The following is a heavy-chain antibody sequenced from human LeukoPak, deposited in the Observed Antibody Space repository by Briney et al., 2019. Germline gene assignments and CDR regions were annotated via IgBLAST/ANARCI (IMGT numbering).Heavy chain of an antibody. CDR1: GFTFSSYG. V-gene: IGHV3-30*02. J-gene: IGHJ5*02. CDR2: IRYDGSNK. D-gene: IGHD3-22*01. Sequence: GGSLRLSCAASGFTFSSYGMHWVRQAPGKGLEWVAFIRYDGSNKYYADSVKGRFTISRDNSKNTLYLQMNSLRAEDTAVYYCAKGSRYYDSSGVFDPWGQGTLVTVSS. CDR3: AKGSRYYDSSGVFDP.